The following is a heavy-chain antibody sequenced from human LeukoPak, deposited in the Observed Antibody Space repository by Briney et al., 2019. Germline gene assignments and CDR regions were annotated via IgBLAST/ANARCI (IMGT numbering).Heavy chain of an antibody. CDR1: GYTFTNYY. V-gene: IGHV1-46*01. CDR3: ARRGSYGRGSFDY. J-gene: IGHJ4*02. D-gene: IGHD5-18*01. CDR2: INPSGGST. Sequence: ASVKVSCKASGYTFTNYYIHWVRQAPGQGLECMGIINPSGGSTSYAQKFQGRVTMTRDMSTSTVYMELSSLRSEDTAVYYCARRGSYGRGSFDYWGQGTLVTVSS.